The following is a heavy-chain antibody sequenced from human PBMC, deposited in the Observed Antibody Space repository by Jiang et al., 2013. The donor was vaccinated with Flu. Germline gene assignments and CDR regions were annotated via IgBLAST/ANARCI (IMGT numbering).Heavy chain of an antibody. CDR1: GYTFTSYY. J-gene: IGHJ4*02. Sequence: QLVESGAEVKKPGASVKVSCKASGYTFTSYYMHWVRQAPGQGLEWMGIINPSGGSTSYAQKFQGRVTMTRDTSTSTVYMELSSLRSEDTAVYYCARDGHRSGGSEGYYFDYWGQGTLVTVSS. CDR3: ARDGHRSGGSEGYYFDY. CDR2: INPSGGST. D-gene: IGHD2-15*01. V-gene: IGHV1-46*01.